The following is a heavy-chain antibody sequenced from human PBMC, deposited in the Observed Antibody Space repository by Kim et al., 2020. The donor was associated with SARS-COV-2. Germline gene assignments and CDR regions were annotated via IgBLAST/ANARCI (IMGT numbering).Heavy chain of an antibody. V-gene: IGHV3-15*01. J-gene: IGHJ6*02. CDR2: DGGTT. CDR3: TTAKSV. Sequence: DGGTTDYAAPVKGRFTISRDDSKSTVFLQLNSLKTEDTAVYYCTTAKSVWGQGTTVIVSS.